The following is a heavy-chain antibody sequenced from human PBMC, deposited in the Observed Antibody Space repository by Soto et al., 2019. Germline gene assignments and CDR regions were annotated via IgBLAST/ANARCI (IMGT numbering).Heavy chain of an antibody. V-gene: IGHV1-8*01. CDR2: MNPNSGNT. CDR1: GYTFTSYY. CDR3: ARGGRIAAAGSLGRYFQH. J-gene: IGHJ1*01. D-gene: IGHD6-13*01. Sequence: QVQLEQSGAEVKKPGASVKVSCKASGYTFTSYYINWVRQATGHGLEWMGWMNPNSGNTGYAQKFQGRVTMTRNTSLSTADMELSSLRSEDTAVYYCARGGRIAAAGSLGRYFQHLGQGTLVTVSS.